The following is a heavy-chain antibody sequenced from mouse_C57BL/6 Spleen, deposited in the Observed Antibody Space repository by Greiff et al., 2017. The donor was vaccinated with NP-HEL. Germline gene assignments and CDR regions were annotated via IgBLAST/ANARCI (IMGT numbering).Heavy chain of an antibody. J-gene: IGHJ2*01. CDR1: GYAFSSSW. CDR2: IYPGDGDT. V-gene: IGHV1-82*01. Sequence: VQLQQSGPELVKPGASVKISCKASGYAFSSSWMNWVKQRPGKGLEWIGRIYPGDGDTNYNGKFKGKATLTADKSSSTAYMQLSSLTSEDSAVYFCARDCTTVVALDYWGQGTTLTVSS. CDR3: ARDCTTVVALDY. D-gene: IGHD1-1*01.